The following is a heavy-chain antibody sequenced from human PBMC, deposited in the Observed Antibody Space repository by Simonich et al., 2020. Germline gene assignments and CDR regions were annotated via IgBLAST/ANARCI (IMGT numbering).Heavy chain of an antibody. CDR3: ARGGLGHWYFDL. CDR2: TTQNGGGT. J-gene: IGHJ2*01. D-gene: IGHD6-25*01. CDR1: GYTFTGYY. V-gene: IGHV1-2*02. Sequence: QVQLVQSGAEVKKPGASVKVSCKASGYTFTGYYMHWVRQAPGQGLEGMGWTTQNGGGTNYAEQFQDRVTRTRDPSISPTYMELSRRRSDDTAVYYCARGGLGHWYFDLWGRGTLVTVSS.